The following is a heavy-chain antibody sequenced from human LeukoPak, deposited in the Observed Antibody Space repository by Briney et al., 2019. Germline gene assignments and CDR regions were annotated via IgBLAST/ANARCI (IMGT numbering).Heavy chain of an antibody. CDR3: AGGEGWTAED. Sequence: GGSLRLSCAASGFTVSRYWMTWVRQAPGKGLEWVATIKEDGTEQHLVEPVQGRFTVSRDNTENSVYLQMNSLRVEDTGVYFCAGGEGWTAEDWGQGTLVTVSS. CDR2: IKEDGTEQ. J-gene: IGHJ4*02. V-gene: IGHV3-7*03. D-gene: IGHD3/OR15-3a*01. CDR1: GFTVSRYW.